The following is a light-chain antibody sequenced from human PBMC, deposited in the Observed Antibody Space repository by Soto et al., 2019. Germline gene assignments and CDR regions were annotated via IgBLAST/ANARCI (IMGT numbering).Light chain of an antibody. CDR3: MQSTQLPPT. CDR2: EVS. CDR1: RSLLHITGETF. Sequence: DVVMTQTPLSLSVAPGQPASISCESSRSLLHITGETFLFWYLQKPGQSPQLLIYEVSTRVSGVPDRFSGSGSGTDFTLEISRVETDDVGIYYCMQSTQLPPTFGQGTRLEI. J-gene: IGKJ5*01. V-gene: IGKV2D-29*02.